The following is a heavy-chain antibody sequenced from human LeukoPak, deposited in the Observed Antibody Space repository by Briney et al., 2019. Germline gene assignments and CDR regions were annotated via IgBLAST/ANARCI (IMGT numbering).Heavy chain of an antibody. CDR2: VSSSGNKK. D-gene: IGHD5-24*01. CDR3: AKDRGYNSYYFDY. V-gene: IGHV3-30*18. J-gene: IGHJ4*02. CDR1: GSTFRSYD. Sequence: GGSLRLSCAASGSTFRSYDMHWVRQAPGKGLEWVALVSSSGNKKYYGDSVKGRFIISRDNSKDTLYLQMNSLSAEDTALYYCAKDRGYNSYYFDYWGQGSLVTVSS.